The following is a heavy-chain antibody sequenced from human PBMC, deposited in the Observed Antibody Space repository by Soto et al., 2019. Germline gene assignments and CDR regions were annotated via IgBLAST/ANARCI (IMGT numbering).Heavy chain of an antibody. V-gene: IGHV4-39*01. CDR1: GGSIYRSGYY. Sequence: SATLSLTCTVSGGSIYRSGYYWGWIRQPPGRGLEWIGNIDYNGVTYSNPSLKSRVTISRDTSKNQFSLKLTSVTAADTALYYCGKVLVGATGHTDSDSWGPGTLVTV. CDR2: IDYNGVT. D-gene: IGHD2-15*01. J-gene: IGHJ4*02. CDR3: GKVLVGATGHTDSDS.